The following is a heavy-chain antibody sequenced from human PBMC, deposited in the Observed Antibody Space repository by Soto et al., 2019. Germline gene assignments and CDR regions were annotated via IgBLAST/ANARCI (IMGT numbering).Heavy chain of an antibody. V-gene: IGHV3-21*01. Sequence: GGSLRLSCAASGFTFSSYSMNWVRQAPGKGLEWVSSISSSSSYIYYADSVKSRFTISRDNAKNSLYLQMNSLRAEDTAVYYCARDFNTMVLDPWGQGTLVTVSS. D-gene: IGHD3-10*01. CDR2: ISSSSSYI. J-gene: IGHJ5*02. CDR3: ARDFNTMVLDP. CDR1: GFTFSSYS.